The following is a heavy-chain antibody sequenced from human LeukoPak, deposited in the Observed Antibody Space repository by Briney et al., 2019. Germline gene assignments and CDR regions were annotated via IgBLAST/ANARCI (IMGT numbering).Heavy chain of an antibody. V-gene: IGHV3-30*18. CDR3: AKEVRESAWFYFDY. Sequence: GGSLRLSCAASGFTFSNFGVHWVRQAPGKGLEWVAVISYDGSSKYYADSVKGRFTISRDNSRNTVFLQMKSLTAEDTAVYYCAKEVRESAWFYFDYWGQGTLATASS. CDR2: ISYDGSSK. CDR1: GFTFSNFG. J-gene: IGHJ4*02. D-gene: IGHD3-10*01.